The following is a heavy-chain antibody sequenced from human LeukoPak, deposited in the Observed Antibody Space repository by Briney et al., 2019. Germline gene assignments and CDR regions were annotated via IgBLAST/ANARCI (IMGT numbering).Heavy chain of an antibody. J-gene: IGHJ6*02. D-gene: IGHD3-22*01. CDR3: ARLAYYSDSSGFYASDV. Sequence: SETLSLTCSVSGGSISSHFWTWIRQPPGKGLEWIAYVDYSGSTNYNPSLKSRVTMSVDTSKNQFSLKLSSVTAADTAVYYCARLAYYSDSSGFYASDVWGQGTTVTVSS. CDR1: GGSISSHF. V-gene: IGHV4-59*11. CDR2: VDYSGST.